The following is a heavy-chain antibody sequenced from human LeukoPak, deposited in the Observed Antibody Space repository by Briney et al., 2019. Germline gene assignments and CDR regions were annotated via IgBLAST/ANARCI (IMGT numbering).Heavy chain of an antibody. Sequence: GGSLRLSCAASGFTVSSNYMSWVRQAPGKGLEWVSVIYSGGSTYYADSVKGRFTISRDNSKNTLYLQMNSLRAEDTAVYYCARGFKYCSGGSCHAYYGMDVWGQGTTVTVSS. CDR1: GFTVSSNY. J-gene: IGHJ6*02. V-gene: IGHV3-53*01. CDR3: ARGFKYCSGGSCHAYYGMDV. CDR2: IYSGGST. D-gene: IGHD2-15*01.